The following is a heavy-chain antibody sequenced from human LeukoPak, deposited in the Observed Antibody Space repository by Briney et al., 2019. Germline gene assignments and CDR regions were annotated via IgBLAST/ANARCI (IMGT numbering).Heavy chain of an antibody. J-gene: IGHJ6*02. CDR2: ISWNGGSI. V-gene: IGHV3-9*01. CDR3: AKGIAAADHYGMDV. Sequence: GGSLRLSCAASGFTFDDYAMHWVRQAPGKGLEWVSGISWNGGSIGYADSVKGRFTISRGNAKNSLYLQMNSLRAEDTALYYCAKGIAAADHYGMDVWGQGTTVTVSS. D-gene: IGHD6-13*01. CDR1: GFTFDDYA.